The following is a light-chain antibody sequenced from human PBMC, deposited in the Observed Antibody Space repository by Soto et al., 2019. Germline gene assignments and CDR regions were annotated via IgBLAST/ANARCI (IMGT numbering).Light chain of an antibody. CDR3: QQYDSWPHT. V-gene: IGKV3-15*01. CDR2: GAS. Sequence: EIVLTQSPATLSVSPGERATFSCRASQGITTSLAWYQQKPGQVPRLLIYGASTRATGVPARFSGSGSGTEFTLSISSLQSEDFAIYHCQQYDSWPHTFGQGTKLEIK. CDR1: QGITTS. J-gene: IGKJ2*01.